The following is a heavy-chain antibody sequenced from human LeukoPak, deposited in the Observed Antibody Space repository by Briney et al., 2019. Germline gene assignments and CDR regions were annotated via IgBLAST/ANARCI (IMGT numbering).Heavy chain of an antibody. Sequence: GESLKISCKASGYSFTNYWIGWVRRIPGKGLEWMGIIYPGDSDTRYSPSFQGQVTISADKSISTAYLQRSSLQASDTAIYYCATYAGSSSKYFRDWGQGTLVTVSS. D-gene: IGHD3-10*01. CDR3: ATYAGSSSKYFRD. V-gene: IGHV5-51*01. CDR1: GYSFTNYW. CDR2: IYPGDSDT. J-gene: IGHJ1*01.